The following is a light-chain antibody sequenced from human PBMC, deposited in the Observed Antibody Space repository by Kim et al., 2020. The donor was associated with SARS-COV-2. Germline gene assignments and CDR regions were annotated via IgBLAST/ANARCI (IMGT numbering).Light chain of an antibody. Sequence: QLVLTQSPSASASLGASVKLTCTLSSGHSSYAIAWHQQQPEKGPRYLMRLNSNGSHTKGDGIPDRFSGSSSGAERYLTISSLQSEDEADYYCQTWGPGFWVFGGGTQLTVL. CDR3: QTWGPGFWV. V-gene: IGLV4-69*01. CDR1: SGHSSYA. J-gene: IGLJ3*02. CDR2: LNSNGSH.